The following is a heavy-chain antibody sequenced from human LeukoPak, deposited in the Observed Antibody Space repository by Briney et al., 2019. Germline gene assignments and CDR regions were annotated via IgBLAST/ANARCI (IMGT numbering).Heavy chain of an antibody. Sequence: GGSLRLSCAASGFTVSSNYMSWVRQAPGKGLEWVSVIYSGGSTYYADSVKGRFTISRDNAKNSLFLQMDSLRAEDTAVYYCARSLAVAGESVDYWGQGTLVTVSS. J-gene: IGHJ4*02. CDR1: GFTVSSNY. CDR3: ARSLAVAGESVDY. V-gene: IGHV3-53*01. D-gene: IGHD6-19*01. CDR2: IYSGGST.